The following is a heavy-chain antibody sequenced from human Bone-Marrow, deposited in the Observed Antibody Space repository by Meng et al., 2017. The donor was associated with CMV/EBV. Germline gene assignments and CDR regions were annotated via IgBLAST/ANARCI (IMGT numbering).Heavy chain of an antibody. D-gene: IGHD2-2*01. CDR1: GGSFGSFY. CDR2: IYYTGTT. Sequence: SETLSLTCTVSGGSFGSFYGNWFRQPPGKGLEWIGYIYYTGTTVSNPSLRSRVTISIDTSRNQFFLQLNYVTAADSAVYFCATSGFGFCSTTSCLGHWGQGTLVTVFS. J-gene: IGHJ1*01. V-gene: IGHV4-59*01. CDR3: ATSGFGFCSTTSCLGH.